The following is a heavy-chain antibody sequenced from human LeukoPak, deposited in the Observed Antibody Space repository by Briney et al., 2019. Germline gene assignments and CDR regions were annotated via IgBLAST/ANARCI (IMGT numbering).Heavy chain of an antibody. D-gene: IGHD3-10*01. CDR3: AREGITMVRGVISNWFDP. V-gene: IGHV3-30*04. Sequence: GGSLRLSCAASGFTFSSYAMHWVRQAPGKGLEWVAVISYDGSNKYYADSVKGRFTISRDNSKNTLYLQMNSLRAEDTAVYYCAREGITMVRGVISNWFDPWGQGTLVTVSS. CDR1: GFTFSSYA. J-gene: IGHJ5*02. CDR2: ISYDGSNK.